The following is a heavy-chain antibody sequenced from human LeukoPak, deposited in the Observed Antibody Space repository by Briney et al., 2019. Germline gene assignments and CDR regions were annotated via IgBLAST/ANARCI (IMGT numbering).Heavy chain of an antibody. CDR2: ISGSGGST. CDR1: GFTFSSYA. Sequence: GGSLRLSCAASGFTFSSYAMSWVRQAPGKGLEWVSAISGSGGSTYYADSVKGRFTISRDNSKNTLYLQMNSLRAEDTAVYYCAKVVGLDIVAVPAHHDYWGQGTLVTVSS. CDR3: AKVVGLDIVAVPAHHDY. V-gene: IGHV3-23*01. D-gene: IGHD2-2*03. J-gene: IGHJ4*02.